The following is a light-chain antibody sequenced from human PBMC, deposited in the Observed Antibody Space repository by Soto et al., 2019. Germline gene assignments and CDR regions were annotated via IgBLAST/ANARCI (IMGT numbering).Light chain of an antibody. CDR2: DAS. J-gene: IGKJ5*01. V-gene: IGKV3-11*01. Sequence: EIVLTQSPATLSLSPGERATVSCRASQSVNTLVAWYQQKPGQAPRLLIYDASNRATDIPARFSGSGSGADFTLTISSLEPEDFAVYYCQQRISWPPTFGQGTRLE. CDR3: QQRISWPPT. CDR1: QSVNTL.